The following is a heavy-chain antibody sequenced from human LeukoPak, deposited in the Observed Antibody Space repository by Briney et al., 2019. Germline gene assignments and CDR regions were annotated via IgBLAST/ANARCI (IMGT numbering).Heavy chain of an antibody. CDR1: GYNFISNW. J-gene: IGHJ4*02. Sequence: GESLKISCQGSGYNFISNWIGWVRQMPGKGLEWMGIIYPGDSEIRYSPSFQGQVTISADKSISTAYLQWSSLKASDTAMYYCARHFGHPDYWGQGTLVTVSS. V-gene: IGHV5-51*01. CDR2: IYPGDSEI. D-gene: IGHD3/OR15-3a*01. CDR3: ARHFGHPDY.